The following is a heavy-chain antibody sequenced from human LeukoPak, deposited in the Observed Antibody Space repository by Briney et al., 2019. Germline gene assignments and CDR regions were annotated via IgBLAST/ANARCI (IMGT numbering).Heavy chain of an antibody. V-gene: IGHV1-69*01. CDR1: GGTFSSYA. Sequence: SVTVSFKASGGTFSSYAISWVRQAPGQGLEWMGGIIPIFGTANYAQKFQGRVTITADESTSTAYMELSSLRSEDTAVYYCARGSALLALSFDYWGQGTLVTVSS. D-gene: IGHD2-15*01. J-gene: IGHJ4*02. CDR2: IIPIFGTA. CDR3: ARGSALLALSFDY.